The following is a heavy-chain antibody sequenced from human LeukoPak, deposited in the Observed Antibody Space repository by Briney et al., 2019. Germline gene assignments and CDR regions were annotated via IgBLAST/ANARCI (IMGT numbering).Heavy chain of an antibody. D-gene: IGHD3-10*01. CDR3: ARGRNYGSGSRGYNWFDP. CDR2: IYTSGST. CDR1: GGSISSYY. Sequence: SETLSLTCTVSGGSISSYYWSWIRQPAGKGLEWIGRIYTSGSTNYNPSLKSRVTMSVDTSKNQFSLKLSSVTAADTAVYYCARGRNYGSGSRGYNWFDPWGQGTLVTVSS. V-gene: IGHV4-4*07. J-gene: IGHJ5*02.